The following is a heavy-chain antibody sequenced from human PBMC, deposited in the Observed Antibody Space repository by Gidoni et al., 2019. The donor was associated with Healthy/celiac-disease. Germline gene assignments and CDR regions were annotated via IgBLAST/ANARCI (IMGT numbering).Heavy chain of an antibody. CDR1: GFTFSSYA. J-gene: IGHJ4*02. CDR2: ISGSGGST. V-gene: IGHV3-23*04. CDR3: AKGGIAVAGRVKTYFDY. D-gene: IGHD6-19*01. Sequence: EVQLVESGGGLVQPGGSLRLSCAASGFTFSSYAMRWVRQAPGKGLEWVSAISGSGGSTYYADSVKGRFTISRDNSKNTLYLQMNSLRAEDTAVYYCAKGGIAVAGRVKTYFDYWGQGTLVTVSS.